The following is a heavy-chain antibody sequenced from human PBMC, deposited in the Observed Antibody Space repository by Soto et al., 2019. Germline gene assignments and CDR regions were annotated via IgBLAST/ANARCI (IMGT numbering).Heavy chain of an antibody. J-gene: IGHJ3*02. D-gene: IGHD1-26*01. CDR1: GYSFTSYW. Sequence: GESLKISCKGSGYSFTSYWIGWVRQMPGKGLEWMGIIYPGDSDTRYSPSFQGQVTISADKSISTAYLQMNSLRAEDTALYYCAIEKVGATSVHVFDIWGQGTMVTVS. CDR3: AIEKVGATSVHVFDI. CDR2: IYPGDSDT. V-gene: IGHV5-51*01.